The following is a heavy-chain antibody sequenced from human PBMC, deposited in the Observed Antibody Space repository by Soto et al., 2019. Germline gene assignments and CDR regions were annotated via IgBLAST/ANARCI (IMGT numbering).Heavy chain of an antibody. D-gene: IGHD3-10*01. CDR2: IWYDGSNK. J-gene: IGHJ4*02. Sequence: SCKASGYAFSLYAMHWVRQAPGKGLEWVAVIWYDGSNKYYADSVKGRFTISRDNSKNTLYLQMNSLRAEDTAVYYCARHLSVRGVFDFWGQGTQVTVSS. CDR3: ARHLSVRGVFDF. V-gene: IGHV3-33*01. CDR1: GYAFSLYA.